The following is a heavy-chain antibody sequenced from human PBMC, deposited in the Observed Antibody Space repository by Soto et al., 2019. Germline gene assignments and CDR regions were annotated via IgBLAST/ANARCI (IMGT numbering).Heavy chain of an antibody. CDR2: ISVHTGDT. V-gene: IGHV1-18*01. D-gene: IGHD6-6*01. Sequence: QVQLVQSGSEVKKPGASVEVSCKASGYTFATYGITWVRQAPGQGLEWVAWISVHTGDTKYAQKLQGRVTLTTDTFTTTAYMELRGLTSDDTAIYYCARARAEYSSSFSYYFDSWGQGTLVTVSS. J-gene: IGHJ4*02. CDR1: GYTFATYG. CDR3: ARARAEYSSSFSYYFDS.